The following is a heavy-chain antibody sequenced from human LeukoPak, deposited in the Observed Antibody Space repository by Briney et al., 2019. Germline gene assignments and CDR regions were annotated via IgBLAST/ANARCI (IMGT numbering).Heavy chain of an antibody. D-gene: IGHD3-22*01. J-gene: IGHJ4*02. CDR1: GFTFSSYV. Sequence: GRSLRLSCAASGFTFSSYVMHWVRQAPGKGLEWVAVIWYDGSNKYYADSVKGRFTISRDNSKNTLYLQMNSLRAEDTAVYYCAKVWDSSGYSRDYFDYWGQGTLVTVSS. CDR3: AKVWDSSGYSRDYFDY. CDR2: IWYDGSNK. V-gene: IGHV3-33*06.